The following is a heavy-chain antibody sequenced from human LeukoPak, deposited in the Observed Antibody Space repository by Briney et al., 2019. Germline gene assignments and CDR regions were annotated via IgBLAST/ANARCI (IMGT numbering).Heavy chain of an antibody. Sequence: SVKVSCKASGGTFSCYAINWVRQAPGQGLEWMGRIIPTLDIANYAQKFQGRVTITADKSTSTAYMELSSLRSEDTAVYYCARGIRDGFSFYFDYWGQGTLVTVSS. CDR1: GGTFSCYA. J-gene: IGHJ4*02. D-gene: IGHD5-24*01. V-gene: IGHV1-69*04. CDR2: IIPTLDIA. CDR3: ARGIRDGFSFYFDY.